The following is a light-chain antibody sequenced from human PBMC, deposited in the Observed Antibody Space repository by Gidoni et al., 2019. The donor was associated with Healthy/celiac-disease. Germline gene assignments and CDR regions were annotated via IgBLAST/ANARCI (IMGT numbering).Light chain of an antibody. J-gene: IGKJ1*01. CDR2: AAS. CDR3: LQDYNYPPWT. Sequence: ASQMTQSPSSLSASVGDRVTITCRASQGIKHDLGWYQQKPGKAPKLLIYAASSLKSGVPSRFSGSGSGTDFTLTISSLQPEDFATYYCLQDYNYPPWTFGQGTKVEIK. CDR1: QGIKHD. V-gene: IGKV1-6*01.